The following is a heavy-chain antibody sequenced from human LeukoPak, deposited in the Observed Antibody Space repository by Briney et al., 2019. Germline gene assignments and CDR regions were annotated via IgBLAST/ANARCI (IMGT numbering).Heavy chain of an antibody. Sequence: ASVKVSCKASGYTFTGYYMHWVRRAPGQGLEWMGRINPNSGGTNYAQKFQGRVTMTRDTSTSTVYMELSSLRSEDTAVYYCARGYCYNSNCYGNFDFWGQGTLVTVSS. J-gene: IGHJ4*02. D-gene: IGHD2-2*01. CDR2: INPNSGGT. CDR3: ARGYCYNSNCYGNFDF. CDR1: GYTFTGYY. V-gene: IGHV1-2*06.